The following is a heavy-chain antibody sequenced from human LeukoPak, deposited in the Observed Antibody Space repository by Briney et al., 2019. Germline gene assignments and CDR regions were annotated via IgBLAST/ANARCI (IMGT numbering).Heavy chain of an antibody. CDR3: ARDINWFET. CDR2: IYYSGSA. CDR1: GGSISSYY. J-gene: IGHJ5*02. V-gene: IGHV4-59*04. D-gene: IGHD5-12*01. Sequence: SETLSLTCTVSGGSISSYYWSWIRQPPGKGLEWIGYIYYSGSAYYNPSLKSRVTISVDTSKNQFSLKLSSVTAADTAVYYCARDINWFETWGQRTQVTVSS.